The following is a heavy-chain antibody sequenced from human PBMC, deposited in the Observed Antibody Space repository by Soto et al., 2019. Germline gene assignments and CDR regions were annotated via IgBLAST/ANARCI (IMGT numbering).Heavy chain of an antibody. D-gene: IGHD1-7*01. CDR2: IYPGDSDT. V-gene: IGHV5-51*01. CDR3: ESGGFIGTPPDY. Sequence: GESLKISCKASGFNFGGSWICWVRHMPGKGLEWMGIIYPGDSDTRYSPSFQGQVTISADKSISTAYLQWRSLKPSDTAKYYCESGGFIGTPPDYWGKGTRVPVPS. J-gene: IGHJ4*02. CDR1: GFNFGGSW.